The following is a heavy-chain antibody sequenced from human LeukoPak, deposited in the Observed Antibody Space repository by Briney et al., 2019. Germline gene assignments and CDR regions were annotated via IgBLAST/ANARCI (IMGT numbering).Heavy chain of an antibody. CDR2: MYYSGST. V-gene: IGHV4-39*07. Sequence: SETLSLTCTVSGGSISSSSYYWGWIRQPPGKGLEWIGSMYYSGSTYYNPSLKSRVTISVDTSKNQFSLKLSSVTAADTAVYYCARVEYVWGSYAFDYWGQGTLVTVSS. D-gene: IGHD3-16*01. J-gene: IGHJ4*02. CDR3: ARVEYVWGSYAFDY. CDR1: GGSISSSSYY.